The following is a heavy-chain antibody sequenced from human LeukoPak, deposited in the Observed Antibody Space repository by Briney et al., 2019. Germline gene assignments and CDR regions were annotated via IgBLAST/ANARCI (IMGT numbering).Heavy chain of an antibody. Sequence: GGSLRLSCAASGFTFSSYWMSWVRQAPGKGPEWVANIKQDGSEKYYVDSVKGRFTISRDNAKNSLSLQMDSLTAEDTAVYYCARARGSYSFDFWGQGTLVTVSS. CDR2: IKQDGSEK. J-gene: IGHJ4*02. CDR1: GFTFSSYW. V-gene: IGHV3-7*03. CDR3: ARARGSYSFDF. D-gene: IGHD3-10*01.